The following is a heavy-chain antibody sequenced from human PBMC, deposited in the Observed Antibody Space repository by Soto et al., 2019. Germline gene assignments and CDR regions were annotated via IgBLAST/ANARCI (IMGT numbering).Heavy chain of an antibody. CDR1: GGSISSGGYY. D-gene: IGHD2-15*01. Sequence: SETLSLTCTVSGGSISSGGYYWSWIRQHPGKGLEWIGYIYYSGSTYYNPSLKSRVTISVDTSKNQFSLKLRSVTAADTAVYYCARGVVAARGNWFDPWGQGTLVTVSS. J-gene: IGHJ5*02. CDR3: ARGVVAARGNWFDP. V-gene: IGHV4-31*03. CDR2: IYYSGST.